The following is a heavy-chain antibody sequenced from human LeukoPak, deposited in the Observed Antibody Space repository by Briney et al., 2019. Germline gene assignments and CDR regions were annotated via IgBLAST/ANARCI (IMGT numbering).Heavy chain of an antibody. CDR2: INQDGSGK. Sequence: GGSLRLSCATSGFTFSRHWMSWVRQAPGKGLEWVANINQDGSGKYYVDSVKGRLTISRDNAKNSLYLQMNSLRSEDTAIYYCAEGTTGWGQGTLVTVSS. D-gene: IGHD1-1*01. V-gene: IGHV3-7*01. CDR1: GFTFSRHW. J-gene: IGHJ1*01. CDR3: AEGTTG.